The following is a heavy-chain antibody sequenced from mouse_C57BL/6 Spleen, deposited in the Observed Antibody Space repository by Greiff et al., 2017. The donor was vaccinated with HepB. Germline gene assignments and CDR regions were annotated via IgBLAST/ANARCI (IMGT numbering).Heavy chain of an antibody. CDR2: IRSKSSNYAT. Sequence: EVQLVESGGGLVQPKGSLKLSCAASGFTFNTYAMHWVRQAPGKGLEWVARIRSKSSNYATYYADSVKDRFTISRDDSQSMLYLQMNNLKTEDTAMYYCVRDEDYYGSSDFDYWGQGTTLTVSS. V-gene: IGHV10-3*01. CDR1: GFTFNTYA. J-gene: IGHJ2*01. CDR3: VRDEDYYGSSDFDY. D-gene: IGHD1-1*01.